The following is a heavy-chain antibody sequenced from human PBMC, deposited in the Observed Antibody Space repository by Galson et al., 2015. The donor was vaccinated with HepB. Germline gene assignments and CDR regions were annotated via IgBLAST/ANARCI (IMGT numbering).Heavy chain of an antibody. CDR2: ISSSSSYI. D-gene: IGHD6-19*01. V-gene: IGHV3-21*01. J-gene: IGHJ4*02. CDR3: AGSSGLQNFDY. Sequence: SLRLSCAASGFTFSSYAMSWVRQAPGKGLEWVSSISSSSSYIYYADSVKGRFTISRDNAKNSLYLQMNSLRAEDTAVYYCAGSSGLQNFDYWGQGTLVTVSS. CDR1: GFTFSSYA.